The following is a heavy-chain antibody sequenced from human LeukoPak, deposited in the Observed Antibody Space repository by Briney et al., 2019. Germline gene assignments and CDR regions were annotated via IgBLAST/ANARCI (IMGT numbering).Heavy chain of an antibody. D-gene: IGHD2-15*01. V-gene: IGHV3-7*03. CDR2: IKQDGSEK. J-gene: IGHJ6*02. CDR1: GFTLSNYW. Sequence: GGSLRLSCAGSGFTLSNYWMSWVRQAPGKGPEWVANIKQDGSEKYYVDSVKGRFTISRDNAKTSVYLQMNSLRAEDTAVYYCARDLFCSGDSCQRSSALDVWGQGTTVTVSS. CDR3: ARDLFCSGDSCQRSSALDV.